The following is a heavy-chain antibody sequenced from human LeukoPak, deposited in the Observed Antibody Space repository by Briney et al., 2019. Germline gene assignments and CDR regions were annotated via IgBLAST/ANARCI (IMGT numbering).Heavy chain of an antibody. Sequence: GRSLRLSCAASGFTFSSYATHWVRQAPGKGLEWVAVISYDGSNKYYADSVKGRFTISRDNSKNTLYLQMNSLRAEDTAVYYCARDLNWNDGLDYWGQGTLVTVSS. J-gene: IGHJ4*02. CDR2: ISYDGSNK. CDR1: GFTFSSYA. CDR3: ARDLNWNDGLDY. V-gene: IGHV3-30*04. D-gene: IGHD1-20*01.